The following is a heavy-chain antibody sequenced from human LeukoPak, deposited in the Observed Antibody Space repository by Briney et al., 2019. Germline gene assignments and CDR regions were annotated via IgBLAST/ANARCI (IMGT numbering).Heavy chain of an antibody. CDR3: AKNYESGRGVPYGMDV. J-gene: IGHJ6*02. CDR1: GFTFSRYA. D-gene: IGHD3-10*01. Sequence: QPGGSLRLSCAASGFTFSRYAMSWVRQAPGKGLEWVSAISGSGGSTYYADSVKGRFTISRDNSKNTLYLQMSSLRGEDTAVYYCAKNYESGRGVPYGMDVWGQGTTVTVSS. CDR2: ISGSGGST. V-gene: IGHV3-23*01.